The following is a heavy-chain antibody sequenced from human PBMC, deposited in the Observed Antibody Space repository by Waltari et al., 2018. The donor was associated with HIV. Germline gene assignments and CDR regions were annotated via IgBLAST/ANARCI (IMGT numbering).Heavy chain of an antibody. V-gene: IGHV3-73*01. CDR1: GFTFSGSA. CDR3: TGQGGIATFGVVVDV. CDR2: IRNKANSYAT. D-gene: IGHD3-3*01. Sequence: EVQLVESGGGLVQPGGSLKLSCAASGFTFSGSAIPWVRQASGKWLECIDRIRNKANSYATAYAASVKGRVTVSRDDSKNTAFLQMSSLKIEDTAVYYCTGQGGIATFGVVVDVWGQGTTVIV. J-gene: IGHJ6*02.